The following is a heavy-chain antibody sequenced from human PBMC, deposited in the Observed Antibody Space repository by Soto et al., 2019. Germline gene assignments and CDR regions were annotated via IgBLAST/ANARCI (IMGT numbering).Heavy chain of an antibody. D-gene: IGHD2-15*01. CDR2: MNPNSGNT. Sequence: ASVKVSCKASGYTFTSYDINWVRQATGQGLEWMGWMNPNSGNTGYAQKFQGRVTMTRNTSISTAYMELSSLRSEDTAVYYCARGLFDYYCSGGSCYPKRDCWGQGTLVTVSS. CDR1: GYTFTSYD. V-gene: IGHV1-8*01. J-gene: IGHJ4*02. CDR3: ARGLFDYYCSGGSCYPKRDC.